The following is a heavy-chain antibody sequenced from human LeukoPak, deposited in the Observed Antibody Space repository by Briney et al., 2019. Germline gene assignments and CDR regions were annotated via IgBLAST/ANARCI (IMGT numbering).Heavy chain of an antibody. CDR2: ISGSGGRT. Sequence: GGSLRLSCAASGFTSSNYGMSWVRQAPGKGLEWVSAISGSGGRTYYTDSVKGRFTISRDHSKNTVYLQMNSLRAEDTAVYYCARDQEGIHASSSTNSYYFYMDVWGRGTTVTVSS. V-gene: IGHV3-23*01. CDR3: ARDQEGIHASSSTNSYYFYMDV. CDR1: GFTSSNYG. D-gene: IGHD6-6*01. J-gene: IGHJ6*03.